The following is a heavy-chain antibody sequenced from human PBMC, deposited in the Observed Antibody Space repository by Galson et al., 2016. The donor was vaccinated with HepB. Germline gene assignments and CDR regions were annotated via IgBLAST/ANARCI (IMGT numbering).Heavy chain of an antibody. CDR3: ARHPTGYPNWFDA. Sequence: SETLSLTCTVSGAAITTSHYNWAWIRQPPGRGLEWIGTVHYGGTVYHNSSLQSRVAMSIDTTKNQFFLKMNFVIAADTAVYYCARHPTGYPNWFDAWGQGSLVTVSS. D-gene: IGHD3-9*01. V-gene: IGHV4-39*01. CDR1: GAAITTSHYN. CDR2: VHYGGTV. J-gene: IGHJ5*02.